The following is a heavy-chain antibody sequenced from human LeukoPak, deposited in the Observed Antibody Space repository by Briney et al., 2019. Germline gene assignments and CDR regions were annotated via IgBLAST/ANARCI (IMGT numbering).Heavy chain of an antibody. D-gene: IGHD2-21*02. CDR3: AKSPLVVVTAVDY. J-gene: IGHJ4*02. CDR2: ISSSSSYI. CDR1: GFTFSSYS. V-gene: IGHV3-21*04. Sequence: GGSLRLSCAASGFTFSSYSMNWVRQAPGKGLEWVSSISSSSSYIYYADSVKGRFTISRDNSKNTLYLQMNSLRAEDTAVYYCAKSPLVVVTAVDYWGQGTLVTVSS.